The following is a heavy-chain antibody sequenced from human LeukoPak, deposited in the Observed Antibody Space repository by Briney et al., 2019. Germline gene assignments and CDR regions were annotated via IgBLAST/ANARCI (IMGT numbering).Heavy chain of an antibody. Sequence: PGRSLRLSCAVSGFTFSNYDMHWVRQAPGKGLEWVAVIWYDGSNKYYADSVKGRFTISRDNSKNTLYLQMNTLRAEDTAVYYCARDPGGVVYFDYWGQGTLVTVS. J-gene: IGHJ4*02. CDR3: ARDPGGVVYFDY. CDR2: IWYDGSNK. V-gene: IGHV3-33*01. D-gene: IGHD2-8*01. CDR1: GFTFSNYD.